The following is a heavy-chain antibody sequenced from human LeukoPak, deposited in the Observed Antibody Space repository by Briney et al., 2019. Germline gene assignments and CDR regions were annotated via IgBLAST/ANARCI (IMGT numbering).Heavy chain of an antibody. CDR1: GGSISSSSYH. CDR2: IYYSGST. D-gene: IGHD5/OR15-5a*01. J-gene: IGHJ4*02. V-gene: IGHV4-39*07. CDR3: AREVSGDFDY. Sequence: PSETLSLTCTVSGGSISSSSYHWGWIRQPPGKGLEWIGSIYYSGSTYYNPSLKSRVTISVDTSKNQFSLNLTSVTAADTAVYYCAREVSGDFDYWGQGTLVTVSS.